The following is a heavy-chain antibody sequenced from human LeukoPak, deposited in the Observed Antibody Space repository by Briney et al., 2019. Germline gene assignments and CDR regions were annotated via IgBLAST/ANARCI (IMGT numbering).Heavy chain of an antibody. Sequence: GESLKISCTAAGNRVMDYWIGWVRQTPGKGLEWMGIIYFDDSDTRYSPPFDGQVIISGDKSTATAYLQWSRLKTSDTAIYYCGKSWLGGSVHSYDYWGQGTRVTVSS. D-gene: IGHD4-23*01. CDR2: IYFDDSDT. J-gene: IGHJ4*02. CDR3: GKSWLGGSVHSYDY. V-gene: IGHV5-51*01. CDR1: GNRVMDYW.